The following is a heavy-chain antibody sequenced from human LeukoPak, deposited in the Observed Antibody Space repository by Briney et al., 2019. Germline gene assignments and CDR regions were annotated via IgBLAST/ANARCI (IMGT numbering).Heavy chain of an antibody. CDR1: GGTFSSYA. D-gene: IGHD3-22*01. V-gene: IGHV1-2*02. CDR2: INPNSGGT. CDR3: ALPGYYYDSSGYWAPGGYFDL. Sequence: GASVTVSCKASGGTFSSYAISWVRQAPGQGLEWMGWINPNSGGTKYAQKFQGRVTMTRDTSISTAYMELSRLRSDDTAVYYCALPGYYYDSSGYWAPGGYFDLWGRGTLVTVSS. J-gene: IGHJ2*01.